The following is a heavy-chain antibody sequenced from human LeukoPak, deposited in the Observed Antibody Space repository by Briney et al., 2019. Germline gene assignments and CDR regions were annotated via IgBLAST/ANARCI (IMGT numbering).Heavy chain of an antibody. J-gene: IGHJ4*02. CDR2: ISGSGGST. D-gene: IGHD3-22*01. CDR1: GFTFSSYA. V-gene: IGHV3-23*01. Sequence: GGSLRLSCAASGFTFSSYAMSWVCQAPGKGLEWVSAISGSGGSTYYADSVKGRFTISRDNSKNTLYLQMNSLRAEDTAVYYCAKAGPYYYDSSGYFDYWGQGTLVTVSS. CDR3: AKAGPYYYDSSGYFDY.